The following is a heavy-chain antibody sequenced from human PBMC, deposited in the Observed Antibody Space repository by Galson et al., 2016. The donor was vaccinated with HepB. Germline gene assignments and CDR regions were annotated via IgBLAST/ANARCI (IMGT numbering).Heavy chain of an antibody. CDR2: IYSSGCT. CDR1: GFTFSNNY. J-gene: IGHJ4*02. CDR3: SRGGGPAAAV. V-gene: IGHV3-66*01. D-gene: IGHD6-13*01. Sequence: SLRLSCAASGFTFSNNYMRWVRQAPGKGLEWVSSIYSSGCTYYAAAAKGRLTISRDNSKNTLYLQMNSLRDEDTSVYYCSRGGGPAAAVWGQGTLVTVSS.